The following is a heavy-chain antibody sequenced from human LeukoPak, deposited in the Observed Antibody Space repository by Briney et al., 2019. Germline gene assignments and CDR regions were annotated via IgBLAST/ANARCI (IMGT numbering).Heavy chain of an antibody. CDR3: ARGVRWSGYYRDLDY. CDR1: GGSISSGDYY. D-gene: IGHD3-3*01. J-gene: IGHJ4*02. Sequence: SETLSLTCTVSGGSISSGDYYWSWIRQPPGKGLEWIGYIYYSGSTYYNPSLKSRVTISVDTSKNQFSLKLSSVTAADTAVYYCARGVRWSGYYRDLDYWGQGTLVTVSS. V-gene: IGHV4-30-4*08. CDR2: IYYSGST.